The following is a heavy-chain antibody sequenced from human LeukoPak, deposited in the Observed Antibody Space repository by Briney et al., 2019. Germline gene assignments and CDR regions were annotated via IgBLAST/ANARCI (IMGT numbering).Heavy chain of an antibody. CDR1: GFDFSNYW. J-gene: IGHJ4*02. CDR2: IRYDETEK. V-gene: IGHV3-7*04. D-gene: IGHD3-10*01. CDR3: ARDGGGFGY. Sequence: GGSLRLSCAASGFDFSNYWMSWVRQAPGKGLEWVANIRYDETEKFFADSVKGRFTISRDNAKNSLFLQMNSLRVEDTAVYYYARDGGGFGYWGQGTLVTVSS.